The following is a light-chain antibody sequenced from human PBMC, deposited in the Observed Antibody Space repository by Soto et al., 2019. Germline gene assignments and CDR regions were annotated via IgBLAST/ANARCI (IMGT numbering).Light chain of an antibody. Sequence: DILMTQSPDSLAVSLGERATINCKSSQSVLYSSNNKNYLAWYQQKPGQPPKLLIYWASTRESGVPDRFSGSGSGTDFTLTISSLQAEDVAVYYCQQYYSNHRTFGQGTKV. V-gene: IGKV4-1*01. CDR3: QQYYSNHRT. J-gene: IGKJ1*01. CDR1: QSVLYSSNNKNY. CDR2: WAS.